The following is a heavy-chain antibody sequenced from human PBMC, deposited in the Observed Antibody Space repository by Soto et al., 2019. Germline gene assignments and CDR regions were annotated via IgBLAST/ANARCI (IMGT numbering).Heavy chain of an antibody. V-gene: IGHV4-30-2*01. D-gene: IGHD2-8*02. Sequence: SETLSLTCAVSGGSISSGGYSWSWTRQPPGKGLEWIGYIYHSGSTYYNPSLKSRVTISVDRSKNQFSLKLTSVTAADTAVYYCARDKITGLFDYWGQGTPVTVSS. CDR1: GGSISSGGYS. J-gene: IGHJ4*02. CDR2: IYHSGST. CDR3: ARDKITGLFDY.